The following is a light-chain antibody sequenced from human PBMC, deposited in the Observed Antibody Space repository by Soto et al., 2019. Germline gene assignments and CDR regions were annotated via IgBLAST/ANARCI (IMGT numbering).Light chain of an antibody. CDR1: QGLLHSNGDTF. CDR3: MQGTHWPYT. J-gene: IGKJ2*01. CDR2: QVS. Sequence: DVVMTQSPLSLPVTLGQPASISCRSSQGLLHSNGDTFLSWFQQRPGQSPRRLIYQVSNRDSGVPDRFSGSGSGTHFNLTISRVEAADVEIYYCMQGTHWPYTFGQGTKREI. V-gene: IGKV2-30*02.